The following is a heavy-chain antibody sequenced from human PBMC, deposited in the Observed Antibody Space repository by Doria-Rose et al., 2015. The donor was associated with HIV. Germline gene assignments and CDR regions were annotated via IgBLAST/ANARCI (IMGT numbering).Heavy chain of an antibody. V-gene: IGHV2-26*01. CDR2: IFSDDGR. D-gene: IGHD6-13*01. CDR1: GVSLSSPGMG. J-gene: IGHJ4*02. Sequence: ESGPVLVKPTETLTLTCTVSGVSLSSPGMGVSWIRQPPGKALEWLANIFSDDGRSYKTSLKSRLTISRGTSKSQVVFTMTDMDPVDTATYYCARIKSSRWYHKYYFDFWGRGTLVIVSA. CDR3: ARIKSSRWYHKYYFDF.